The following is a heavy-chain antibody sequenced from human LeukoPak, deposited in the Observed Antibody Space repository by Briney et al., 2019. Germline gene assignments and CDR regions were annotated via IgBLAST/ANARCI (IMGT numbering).Heavy chain of an antibody. V-gene: IGHV1-2*02. CDR2: VNPNSGGT. CDR1: GYTFTGYY. CDR3: ARGHLGELRADNWFDP. J-gene: IGHJ5*02. Sequence: ASVKVSCKASGYTFTGYYIHWVRQAPGQGLEWMGWVNPNSGGTNSAQKFQGRVTMTRDTSISTAYMELSSLRSEDTAVYYCARGHLGELRADNWFDPWGQGTLVTVSS. D-gene: IGHD3-10*01.